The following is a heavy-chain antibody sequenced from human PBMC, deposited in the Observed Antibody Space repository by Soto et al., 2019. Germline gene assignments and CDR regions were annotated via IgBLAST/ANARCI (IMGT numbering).Heavy chain of an antibody. D-gene: IGHD6-19*01. CDR2: IRKDGSEK. CDR1: GFSISSYW. J-gene: IGHJ4*02. Sequence: EVQLVESGGGLVQPGGSLRLSCAASGFSISSYWMNWVRQAPGKGLEWVAIIRKDGSEKYYVDSVKGRFTISRDYAKNSLDLHMNIPRDDDPAVYYCAGGSGWLSDYWGRGTLVTVSS. V-gene: IGHV3-7*03. CDR3: AGGSGWLSDY.